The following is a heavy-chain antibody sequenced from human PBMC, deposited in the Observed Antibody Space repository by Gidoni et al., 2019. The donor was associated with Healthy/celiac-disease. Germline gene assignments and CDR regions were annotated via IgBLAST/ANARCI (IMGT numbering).Heavy chain of an antibody. CDR2: ITHSGST. Sequence: QVQLQQWGAGLLKPSETLSLTCAVYGGSFSGYYWSWIRQPPGKGLEWIGEITHSGSTNYNPSLKSRVTISVDTSKNQFSLKLSSVTAADTAVYYCARGSTRKNIVVVPAASTYYYYMDVWGKGTTVTVSS. CDR1: GGSFSGYY. CDR3: ARGSTRKNIVVVPAASTYYYYMDV. D-gene: IGHD2-2*01. V-gene: IGHV4-34*01. J-gene: IGHJ6*03.